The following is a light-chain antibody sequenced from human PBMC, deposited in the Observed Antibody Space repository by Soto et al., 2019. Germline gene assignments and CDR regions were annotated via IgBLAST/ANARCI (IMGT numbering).Light chain of an antibody. CDR2: LNSDGSH. Sequence: QPVLTQSPSASASLGASVKLTCTLSGGHSNYAIAWHQQQPEKGPRYLMKLNSDGSHNKGDGIPDRFSGSSSGAERYLTISSLQSEDEADYYCQTWGTGIHVVFGGGTKLTVL. CDR1: GGHSNYA. V-gene: IGLV4-69*01. CDR3: QTWGTGIHVV. J-gene: IGLJ2*01.